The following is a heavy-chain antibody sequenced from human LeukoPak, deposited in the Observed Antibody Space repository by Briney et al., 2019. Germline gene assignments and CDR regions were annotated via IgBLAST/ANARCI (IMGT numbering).Heavy chain of an antibody. CDR3: AKDKDTPATAQPQRGYFES. V-gene: IGHV3-33*06. J-gene: IGHJ4*02. Sequence: GGSLRLSCAASGFTFSNYAMHWVRQAPGKGLEWVAVIWYDGSHQYYADSVKGRFTISRDNSKNTLDLQMNSLRVEDTAVYFCAKDKDTPATAQPQRGYFESWGQGTLVTVSS. CDR2: IWYDGSHQ. CDR1: GFTFSNYA. D-gene: IGHD2-15*01.